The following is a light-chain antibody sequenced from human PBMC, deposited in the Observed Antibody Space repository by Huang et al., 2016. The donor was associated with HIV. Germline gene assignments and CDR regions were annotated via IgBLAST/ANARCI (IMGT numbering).Light chain of an antibody. CDR2: AAS. J-gene: IGKJ2*01. Sequence: DIQVTQSPSSLSASVGDRVTVTCRTSRGISDSLGWYQQKPGRAPKLLVYAASRLESGVPSRFSGSGAGADFTLTINNLQPEDFAIYYCQQYYGTPYTFGQGTKVEIK. V-gene: IGKV1-NL1*01. CDR1: RGISDS. CDR3: QQYYGTPYT.